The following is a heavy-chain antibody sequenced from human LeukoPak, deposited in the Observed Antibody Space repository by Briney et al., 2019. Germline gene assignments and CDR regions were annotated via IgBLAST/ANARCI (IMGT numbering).Heavy chain of an antibody. CDR3: ARGPSYCRSASCYYYYYMDV. CDR2: INPNVGGT. Sequence: ASVKVSCKASGYTFTGYYMHWVRQAPGQGLEWMGWINPNVGGTNYAQKFQGRVTTTRDTSISTAYMELSRLRSDDTAVYYCARGPSYCRSASCYYYYYMDVWGKGTTVIVSS. J-gene: IGHJ6*03. V-gene: IGHV1-2*02. CDR1: GYTFTGYY. D-gene: IGHD2-2*01.